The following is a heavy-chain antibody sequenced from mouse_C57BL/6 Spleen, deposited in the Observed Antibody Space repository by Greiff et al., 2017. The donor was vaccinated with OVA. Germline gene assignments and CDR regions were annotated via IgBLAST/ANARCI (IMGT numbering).Heavy chain of an antibody. CDR2: IDPEDGET. Sequence: VQLQQSGAELVKPGASVKLSCTASGFNITDYYMHWVKQRPEQGLEWIGRIDPEDGETNYAPQFQGKATMTADTSSNTAYLQLSSLTSESTAVYDCARYYYGSSYNWCVDVWGTGTTVTVSS. D-gene: IGHD1-1*01. CDR1: GFNITDYY. CDR3: ARYYYGSSYNWCVDV. V-gene: IGHV14-2*01. J-gene: IGHJ1*03.